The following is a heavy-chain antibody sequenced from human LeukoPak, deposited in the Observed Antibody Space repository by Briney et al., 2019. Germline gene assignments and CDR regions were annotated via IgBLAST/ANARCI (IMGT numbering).Heavy chain of an antibody. CDR2: INPNSGGT. Sequence: GASVKVSCKASGYTFTGYYMHWVRQAPGQGLEWMGWINPNSGGTNYAQKFQGRVTVTRDTSISTAYMELSRLRSDDTAVYYCARGGSLWFGEFHFDYWGQGTLVTVSS. D-gene: IGHD3-10*01. CDR3: ARGGSLWFGEFHFDY. CDR1: GYTFTGYY. J-gene: IGHJ4*02. V-gene: IGHV1-2*02.